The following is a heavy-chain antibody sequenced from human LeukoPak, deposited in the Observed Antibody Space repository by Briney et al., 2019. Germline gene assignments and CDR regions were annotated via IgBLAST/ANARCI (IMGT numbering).Heavy chain of an antibody. V-gene: IGHV5-51*01. CDR3: ARQSAVRGVIIRPFDY. Sequence: GESLKISCKGSGYSFTSYWIGWVRQMPGKGLEWMGIIYPGDSGTRYSPSFQGQVTISADKSISTAYLQWSSLKASDTAMYYCARQSAVRGVIIRPFDYWGQGTLVTVSS. CDR1: GYSFTSYW. D-gene: IGHD3-10*01. CDR2: IYPGDSGT. J-gene: IGHJ4*02.